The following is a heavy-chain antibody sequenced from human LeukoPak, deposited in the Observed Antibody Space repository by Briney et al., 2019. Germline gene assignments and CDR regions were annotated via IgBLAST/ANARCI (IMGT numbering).Heavy chain of an antibody. CDR1: GGSIGSYY. J-gene: IGHJ4*02. D-gene: IGHD1-26*01. V-gene: IGHV4-59*01. Sequence: SETLSLTCTVSGGSIGSYYWSWIRLPPGKGLEWIGYTYDSGSTNYNPSLKSRVTISVDTSTNQFSLKLSSVTAADTAVYYCARCLSGTYYDYWGQGTLVTVSS. CDR3: ARCLSGTYYDY. CDR2: TYDSGST.